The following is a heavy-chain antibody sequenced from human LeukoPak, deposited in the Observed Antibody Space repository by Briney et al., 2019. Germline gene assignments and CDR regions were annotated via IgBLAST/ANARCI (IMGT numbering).Heavy chain of an antibody. CDR2: IYHSGST. V-gene: IGHV4-38-2*02. CDR3: ARLPYDYVWGSYRYSVDY. Sequence: SETLSLTCTVSGYSIGSGYYWGWIRQPPGKGLEWIGSIYHSGSTYYNPSLKSRVTISVDTSKNQFYLKLSSVTAADTAVYYCARLPYDYVWGSYRYSVDYWGQGTLVTVSS. CDR1: GYSIGSGYY. J-gene: IGHJ4*02. D-gene: IGHD3-16*02.